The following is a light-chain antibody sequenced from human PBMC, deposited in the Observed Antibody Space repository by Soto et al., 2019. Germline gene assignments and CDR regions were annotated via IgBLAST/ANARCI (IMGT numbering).Light chain of an antibody. CDR3: QVWDSGSDHYV. J-gene: IGLJ1*01. CDR1: NIERKS. Sequence: SYELTQPPSVSVAPGQTAKITCGGDNIERKSVHWYQQRSGQAPVLVVYDDSDRPSGIPERFSGSNSGNTATLTISGVAAGDEADYFCQVWDSGSDHYVFGTGTKVTVL. V-gene: IGLV3-21*02. CDR2: DDS.